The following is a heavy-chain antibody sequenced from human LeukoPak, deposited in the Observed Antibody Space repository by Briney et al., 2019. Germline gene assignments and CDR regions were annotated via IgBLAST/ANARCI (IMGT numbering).Heavy chain of an antibody. Sequence: GGSLRLSCAASGFTFTRFAMTWVRQAPGGGLEWVSSILDNGRVTYYADSVKGRFTISRDNSKNTLYLQINSLRAEGTAVYYCARASGSGYGSDYFDYWGQGTLVTVSS. CDR3: ARASGSGYGSDYFDY. CDR1: GFTFTRFA. CDR2: ILDNGRVT. D-gene: IGHD3-10*01. J-gene: IGHJ4*02. V-gene: IGHV3-23*01.